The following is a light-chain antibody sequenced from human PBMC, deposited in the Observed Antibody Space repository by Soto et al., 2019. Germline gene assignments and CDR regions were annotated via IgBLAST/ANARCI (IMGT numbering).Light chain of an antibody. CDR3: AAWDDSLNGPV. Sequence: QPVLTQTPSVSGAPGQKITMSCTGSSSNIGAGYDVHWYQQVPGAAPRLLIYGDNSRPSGVPDRFSASKSGASASLAITGLQGEDEANYYCAAWDDSLNGPVFGGGTKVTVL. CDR1: SSNIGAGYD. CDR2: GDN. J-gene: IGLJ2*01. V-gene: IGLV1-40*01.